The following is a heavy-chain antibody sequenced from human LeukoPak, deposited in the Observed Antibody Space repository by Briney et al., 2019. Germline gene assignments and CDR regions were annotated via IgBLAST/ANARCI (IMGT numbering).Heavy chain of an antibody. CDR1: GGTFSGYA. J-gene: IGHJ4*02. D-gene: IGHD6-13*01. CDR2: IIPIFGTA. CDR3: ARDDGIGSSSPHFDY. V-gene: IGHV1-69*13. Sequence: PEAPVKVSCKASGGTFSGYAISWVRQAPGQGLEWMGGIIPIFGTANYAQKFRGRVTITADESTSTAYMELSSLRSEDTAVYYCARDDGIGSSSPHFDYWGQGTLVTVSS.